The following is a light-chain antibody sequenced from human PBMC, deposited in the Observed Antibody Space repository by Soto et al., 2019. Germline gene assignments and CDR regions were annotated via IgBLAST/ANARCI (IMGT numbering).Light chain of an antibody. CDR3: QTWGTGIHVV. CDR2: LNSDGRH. Sequence: QPVLTQSPSAPASLGASVKLTCTLSSGHSSYAIAWHQQQPEKGPRYLMKLNSDGRHSKGDGIPDRFSGSSSGAERYLTISSLQAEDEADYYGQTWGTGIHVVFGGGTKLTVL. V-gene: IGLV4-69*01. J-gene: IGLJ2*01. CDR1: SGHSSYA.